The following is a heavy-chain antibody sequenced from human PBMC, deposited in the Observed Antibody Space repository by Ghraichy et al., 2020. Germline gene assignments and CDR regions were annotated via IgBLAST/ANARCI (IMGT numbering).Heavy chain of an antibody. Sequence: GGSLRLSCAASGFTFSSYDMNWVRQAPGKGLEWVAVISYDGSNKYYVDSVKGRFTISRDNSKNTLFLQMNSLRAEDTAVYYCAKAFDAHVWVYNSFDIWGQGTMLTVSS. D-gene: IGHD5-24*01. CDR1: GFTFSSYD. V-gene: IGHV3-30*18. CDR2: ISYDGSNK. CDR3: AKAFDAHVWVYNSFDI. J-gene: IGHJ3*02.